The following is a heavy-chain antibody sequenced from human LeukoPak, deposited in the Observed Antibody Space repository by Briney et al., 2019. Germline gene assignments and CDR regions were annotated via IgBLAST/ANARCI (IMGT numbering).Heavy chain of an antibody. D-gene: IGHD3-10*01. CDR2: ISSSSGTI. J-gene: IGHJ4*02. V-gene: IGHV3-48*01. CDR1: GFTFSSYS. CDR3: ARVPDYYGSGGRDSY. Sequence: GGSPRLSCAASGFTFSSYSMNWVRQAPGKGLEWVSYISSSSGTIYRADSVKGRFTISRDNAKNSLYLQMNSLRAEDTAVYFCARVPDYYGSGGRDSYWGQGTLVTVSS.